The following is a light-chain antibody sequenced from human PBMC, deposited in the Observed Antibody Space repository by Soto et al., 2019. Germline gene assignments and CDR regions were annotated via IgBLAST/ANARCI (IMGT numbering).Light chain of an antibody. Sequence: EIVLTQSPGTLSLSAGDRATLSCRASQSVSSNYFAWFQQRPGQAPRLLIYGVSTRATGTPDRFSASGSATEFTLNINRLEPEDFAVYYCHQYGASPWTFGQGTKVDIK. CDR3: HQYGASPWT. CDR1: QSVSSNY. CDR2: GVS. V-gene: IGKV3-20*01. J-gene: IGKJ1*01.